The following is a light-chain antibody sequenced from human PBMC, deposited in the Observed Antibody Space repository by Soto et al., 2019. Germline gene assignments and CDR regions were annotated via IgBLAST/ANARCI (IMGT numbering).Light chain of an antibody. CDR3: HQYDDGPYT. J-gene: IGKJ2*01. Sequence: TQSPATLSVSPGERATLSCRASQSVSSNVAWYQQIPGQTPRLLIYGASTRATGVPVRFSGSASGTEFTLTISGLQSEDFAVYYCHQYDDGPYTFGQGTKVDIK. CDR2: GAS. V-gene: IGKV3-15*01. CDR1: QSVSSN.